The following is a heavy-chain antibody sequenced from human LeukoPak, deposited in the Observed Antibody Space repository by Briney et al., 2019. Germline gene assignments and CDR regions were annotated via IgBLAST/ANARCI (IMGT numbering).Heavy chain of an antibody. CDR3: AKAPNYYGSGSYHPYFCYGMDV. D-gene: IGHD3-10*01. Sequence: GGSLRLSCAPSLFTLSSYAMSWVRQAPGTRLEWGSAINGRGGSTYYADSVRGRFTLSRDKSKKTPDLQKNSLRAEDTAVYYCAKAPNYYGSGSYHPYFCYGMDVSGKGTTVTVSS. V-gene: IGHV3-23*01. CDR2: INGRGGST. CDR1: LFTLSSYA. J-gene: IGHJ6*04.